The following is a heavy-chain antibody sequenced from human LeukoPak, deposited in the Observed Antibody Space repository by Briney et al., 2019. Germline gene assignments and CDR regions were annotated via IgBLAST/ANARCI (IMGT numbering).Heavy chain of an antibody. CDR3: AKKLAAAVTWYMDV. J-gene: IGHJ6*03. V-gene: IGHV3-21*04. CDR2: ISSSSSYI. CDR1: GFPFSTYS. Sequence: GGSLRLSCAASGFPFSTYSMNWVRQAPGKGLEWVSFISSSSSYIYYADSVKGRFTISRDNAKNTLYLQMNSLRAEDTAVYYCAKKLAAAVTWYMDVWGKGTTVTVSS. D-gene: IGHD6-13*01.